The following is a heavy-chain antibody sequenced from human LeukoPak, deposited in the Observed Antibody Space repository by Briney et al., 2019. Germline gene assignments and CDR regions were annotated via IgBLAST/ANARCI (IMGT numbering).Heavy chain of an antibody. D-gene: IGHD4-23*01. CDR3: ATLTGGDDAFDI. CDR1: GGSISSYY. CDR2: IFHTGST. Sequence: SETLSLTCTVSGGSISSYYWSWIRQPPGKGLKWIGYIFHTGSTNYNPSLKSRVTISVLTSKNRFSLKLSSVTAADTAVYYCATLTGGDDAFDIWGQGTMVTVSS. J-gene: IGHJ3*02. V-gene: IGHV4-59*01.